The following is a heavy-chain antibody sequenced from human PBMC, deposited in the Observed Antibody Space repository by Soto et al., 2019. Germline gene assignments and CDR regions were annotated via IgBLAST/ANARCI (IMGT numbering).Heavy chain of an antibody. D-gene: IGHD3-10*01. Sequence: ASVKVSCKASGYTFTSYAMHWVRQAPGQRLEWMGWINAGNGNTKYSQKFQGRVTITRDTSASTAYMELNSMTAADTAVYYCARHNYGSGSTYFDYWGQGTLVTVSS. CDR3: ARHNYGSGSTYFDY. J-gene: IGHJ4*02. CDR2: INAGNGNT. CDR1: GYTFTSYA. V-gene: IGHV1-3*01.